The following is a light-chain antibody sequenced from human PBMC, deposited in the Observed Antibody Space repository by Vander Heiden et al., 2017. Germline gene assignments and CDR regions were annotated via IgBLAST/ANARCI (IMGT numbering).Light chain of an antibody. V-gene: IGLV1-44*01. CDR2: HVN. CDR1: DSNIGSDT. Sequence: QSVLTQSPSASGTPGQTVTISCSGSDSNIGSDTVTWYQQLPGTAPKLLIYHVNQRPSGVPDRFSASKSGISASLGISGLKSEDEADYYCAAWDDSLSGWVFGGGTKLTV. J-gene: IGLJ3*02. CDR3: AAWDDSLSGWV.